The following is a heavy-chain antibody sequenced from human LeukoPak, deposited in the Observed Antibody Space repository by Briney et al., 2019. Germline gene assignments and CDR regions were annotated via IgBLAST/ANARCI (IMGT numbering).Heavy chain of an antibody. CDR2: ISGSGRST. V-gene: IGHV3-23*01. CDR3: AKALDGYNGMDV. D-gene: IGHD3-16*02. J-gene: IGHJ6*02. Sequence: GGSLRLSCAASGFTFSSYAMSWVRQAPGKGLAWVSGISGSGRSTHSADSVKGRFTISRDNSKNMLYLQMNSLRAEVTALYYCAKALDGYNGMDVWGQGTTVIVSS. CDR1: GFTFSSYA.